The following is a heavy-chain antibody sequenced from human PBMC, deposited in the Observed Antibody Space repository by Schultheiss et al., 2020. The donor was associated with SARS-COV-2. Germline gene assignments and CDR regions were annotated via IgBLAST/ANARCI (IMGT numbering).Heavy chain of an antibody. CDR3: ARNAARLITRAQFDY. CDR1: GFTFSSYE. D-gene: IGHD6-6*01. J-gene: IGHJ4*02. Sequence: GGSLRLSCAASGFTFSSYEMNWVRQAPGKGLEWVSYISSSGSTIYYADSVKGRFTISRDNAKNSLYVQMNSLRAEDTAVYYCARNAARLITRAQFDYWGQGNVITVAS. V-gene: IGHV3-48*03. CDR2: ISSSGSTI.